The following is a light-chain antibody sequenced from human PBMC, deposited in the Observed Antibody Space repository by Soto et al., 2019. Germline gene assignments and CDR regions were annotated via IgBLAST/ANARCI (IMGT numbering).Light chain of an antibody. V-gene: IGLV2-14*01. CDR2: EVS. J-gene: IGLJ1*01. CDR3: NSYASGNTRV. Sequence: QSALTQPASVSGSPGQSITISCTGTSSDIGDYDYVSWYQQHPGKAPKLLISEVSNRPSGVSKRFSGSKSGNTASLTISGLQAEDEADYYCNSYASGNTRVFGTGTKLTVL. CDR1: SSDIGDYDY.